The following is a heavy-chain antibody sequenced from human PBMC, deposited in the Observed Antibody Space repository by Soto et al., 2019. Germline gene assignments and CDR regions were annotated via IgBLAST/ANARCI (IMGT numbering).Heavy chain of an antibody. D-gene: IGHD3-10*01. CDR2: IKQDESEK. Sequence: PGGSLRLSCAASGFTFSDYWMSWVRQAPGKGLEWVANIKQDESEKHYVDSVKGRFTISGDNAKNSLYLQMDILRAEDTAVYYCARDRVTLLDYWGQGMLVTVSS. CDR1: GFTFSDYW. J-gene: IGHJ4*02. V-gene: IGHV3-7*01. CDR3: ARDRVTLLDY.